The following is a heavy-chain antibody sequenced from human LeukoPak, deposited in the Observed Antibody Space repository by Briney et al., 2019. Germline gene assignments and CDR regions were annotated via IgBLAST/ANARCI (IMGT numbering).Heavy chain of an antibody. V-gene: IGHV3-23*01. CDR1: GFTVSSNY. Sequence: GGSLRLSCAASGFTVSSNYMSWVRQAPGKGLEWVSSISGSGGSTYYADSVKGRFTISRDNSKNTLYLQMNSLRAEDTAVYYCAKERITMLRGGPVDYWGQGTLVTVSS. D-gene: IGHD3-10*01. CDR3: AKERITMLRGGPVDY. CDR2: ISGSGGST. J-gene: IGHJ4*02.